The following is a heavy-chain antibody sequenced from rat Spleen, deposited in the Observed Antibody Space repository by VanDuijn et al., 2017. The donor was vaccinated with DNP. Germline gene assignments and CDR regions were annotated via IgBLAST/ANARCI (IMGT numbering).Heavy chain of an antibody. V-gene: IGHV5-25*01. D-gene: IGHD4-1*01. CDR1: GFSVSHYY. CDR3: ARHMDTGPYYAMDV. J-gene: IGHJ4*01. Sequence: EVRLVESGGGLVQPGRSMTLSCAASGFSVSHYYMAWVRQAQSTGLEWVASISTGRGTTYYRDSVTGRLTISRDNAKNTLYLQVDSLRSEDTATYYCARHMDTGPYYAMDVWGQGISVTVSS. CDR2: ISTGRGTT.